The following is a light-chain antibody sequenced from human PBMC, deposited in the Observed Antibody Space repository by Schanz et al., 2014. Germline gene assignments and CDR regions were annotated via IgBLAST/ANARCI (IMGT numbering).Light chain of an antibody. J-gene: IGKJ2*01. CDR3: QQYGSSPPKYT. CDR2: GAS. Sequence: IVLTQSPGTLSLSPGERATLSCRASQSVISDYLTWYQQKPGQAPRLVIYGASSRATGIPDRFSGSGSGTDFTLTISRLEPEDFAVYYCQQYGSSPPKYTFGQGTKLEIK. CDR1: QSVISDY. V-gene: IGKV3-20*01.